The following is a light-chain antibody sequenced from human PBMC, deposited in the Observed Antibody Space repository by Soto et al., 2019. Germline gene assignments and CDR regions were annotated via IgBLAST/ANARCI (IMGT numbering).Light chain of an antibody. CDR2: DAS. Sequence: EIALTQSPDTLSLSPGERATLSCRASQSVSGYLGWYQQKPGQAPRLLIYDASNRAYGVPARFRGSGSGTNFTLTIASLVHDDFSVYYCQQRSHWPYLTFGGGTRV. CDR3: QQRSHWPYLT. J-gene: IGKJ4*01. V-gene: IGKV3-11*01. CDR1: QSVSGY.